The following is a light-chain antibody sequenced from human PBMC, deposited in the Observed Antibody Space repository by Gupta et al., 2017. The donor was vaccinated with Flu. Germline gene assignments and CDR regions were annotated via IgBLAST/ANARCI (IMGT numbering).Light chain of an antibody. V-gene: IGLV3-21*02. CDR3: QVWDSSSDHLYV. Sequence: SYVLTQPPSVSVAPGQTARITCGGNNIGSKSVHWYQQKPGQAPVLVVYDDRDRPSGIPERFSGSNSGNTATLTISRVEAGDEADYYCQVWDSSSDHLYVFGTGTKVTVL. CDR1: NIGSKS. J-gene: IGLJ1*01. CDR2: DDR.